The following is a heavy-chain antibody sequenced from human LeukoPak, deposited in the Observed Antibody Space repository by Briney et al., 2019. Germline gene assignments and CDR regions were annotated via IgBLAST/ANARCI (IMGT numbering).Heavy chain of an antibody. J-gene: IGHJ4*02. CDR2: IIPILDLA. CDR1: GVIFSNFA. D-gene: IGHD4-17*01. Sequence: ASVKVSCKASGVIFSNFAFNWVRQAPGHGLEWMGRIIPILDLAHYTQKFQGRLTITADKSTNTSYMELTSLTAEDTAVYYCATPSRTEDGDYGVCWGQGTLVTVSS. CDR3: ATPSRTEDGDYGVC. V-gene: IGHV1-69*04.